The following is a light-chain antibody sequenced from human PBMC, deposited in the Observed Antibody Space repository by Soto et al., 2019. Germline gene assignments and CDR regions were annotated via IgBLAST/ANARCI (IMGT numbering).Light chain of an antibody. Sequence: ILMTQSPATLSVSPGERATLSCRASQSVSNNLAWYQQKPGQAPRLLIYDASTRATGIPARFSGSGSGTEFTLTISGLQSEDFAFYYCQQYNNWPPWTFAQGTKVEIK. CDR1: QSVSNN. CDR2: DAS. V-gene: IGKV3-15*01. J-gene: IGKJ1*01. CDR3: QQYNNWPPWT.